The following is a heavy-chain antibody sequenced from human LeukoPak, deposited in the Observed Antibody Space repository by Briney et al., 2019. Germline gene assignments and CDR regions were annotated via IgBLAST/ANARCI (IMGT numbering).Heavy chain of an antibody. CDR1: GGSFSGYY. CDR3: ARFTSSWYGVDY. D-gene: IGHD6-13*01. CDR2: INHSGST. J-gene: IGHJ4*01. Sequence: SETLSLTCAVYGGSFSGYYWSWIRQPPGKGLEWIGEINHSGSTNYNPSLKSRVTISLDTSKNQFSLKLDSVTAADTAVYYCARFTSSWYGVDYWGHGTLVTVSS. V-gene: IGHV4-34*01.